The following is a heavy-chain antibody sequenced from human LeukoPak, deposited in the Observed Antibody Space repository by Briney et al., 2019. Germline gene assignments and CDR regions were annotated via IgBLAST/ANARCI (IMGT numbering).Heavy chain of an antibody. D-gene: IGHD3-22*01. CDR1: GGSFSGYY. CDR3: ASSYYDSSGPNY. CDR2: INHSGST. J-gene: IGHJ4*02. Sequence: SETLSLTCAVYGGSFSGYYWSWIRQPPGKGLEWIGEINHSGSTNYNPSLKSRVTTSVDTSKNQFSLKLSSVTAAYTAVYYCASSYYDSSGPNYWGQGTLVTVSS. V-gene: IGHV4-34*01.